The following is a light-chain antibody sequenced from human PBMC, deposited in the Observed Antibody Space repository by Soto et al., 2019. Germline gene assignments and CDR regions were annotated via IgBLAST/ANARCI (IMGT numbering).Light chain of an antibody. CDR2: WAS. Sequence: DIVMTQSPDSLAVSLGERATINCKSSQSVLYISNTENYLAWYQQKPGQPPKLLIYWASTRESGVPDRFSGSGSGTYFTLTISSLQAEDVAVYYCQQYFSAPYTFGQGTKVEI. CDR3: QQYFSAPYT. J-gene: IGKJ2*01. CDR1: QSVLYISNTENY. V-gene: IGKV4-1*01.